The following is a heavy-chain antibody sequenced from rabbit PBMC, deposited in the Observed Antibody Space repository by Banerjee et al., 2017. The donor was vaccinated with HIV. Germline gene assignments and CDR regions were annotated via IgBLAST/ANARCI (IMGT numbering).Heavy chain of an antibody. J-gene: IGHJ2*01. D-gene: IGHD1-1*01. CDR1: GFDFSRGYD. V-gene: IGHV1S40*01. CDR2: IDSSDGDT. CDR3: ARNYVNTFDP. Sequence: KPGASLTLTCQASGFDFSRGYDICWVRQAPGKGLEWIACIDSSDGDTDYANWPKGRFTISKASSTTVTLQMTSLTAADTATYFCARNYVNTFDPWGPGTLVTVS.